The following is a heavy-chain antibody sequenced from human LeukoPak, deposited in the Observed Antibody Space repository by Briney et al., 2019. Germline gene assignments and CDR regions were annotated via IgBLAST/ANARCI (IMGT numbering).Heavy chain of an antibody. CDR3: ARDARGLRGSGWRTPFDY. J-gene: IGHJ4*02. CDR1: GFTFDDYA. V-gene: IGHV3-43*02. CDR2: ISVDGGST. D-gene: IGHD6-19*01. Sequence: GSLRLSCAASGFTFDDYATHWVRQAPGKGLEWVSLISVDGGSTYYADSVKGLFTISRDNSKNSLYLQMNSLRTEDTALYYCARDARGLRGSGWRTPFDYWGQGTLVTVSS.